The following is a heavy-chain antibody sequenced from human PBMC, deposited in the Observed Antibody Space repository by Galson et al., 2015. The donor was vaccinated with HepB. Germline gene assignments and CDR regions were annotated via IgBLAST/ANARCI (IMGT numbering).Heavy chain of an antibody. CDR3: ARHRGSGSYYQQFWDFDY. Sequence: ETLSLTCTVSGGSISSSSYYWGWIRQPPGKGLEWIGSIYYSGSTYYNPSLKSRVTISVDTSKNQFSLKLSSVTAADTAVYYCARHRGSGSYYQQFWDFDYWGQGTLVTVSS. CDR2: IYYSGST. J-gene: IGHJ4*02. D-gene: IGHD3-10*01. V-gene: IGHV4-39*01. CDR1: GGSISSSSYY.